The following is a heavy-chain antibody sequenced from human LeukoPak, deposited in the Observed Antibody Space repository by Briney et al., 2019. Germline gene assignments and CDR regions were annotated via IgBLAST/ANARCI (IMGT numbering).Heavy chain of an antibody. CDR2: IIPIFGTA. J-gene: IGHJ6*03. CDR3: ARDLGYCSGGGSCYDSHYYYMDV. CDR1: GGTFSSYA. D-gene: IGHD2-15*01. Sequence: SVKVSCKASGGTFSSYAISWVRQAPGQGLEWMGGIIPIFGTANYAQKFQGRVTITADESTSTAYMELSSLRSEDTAVYYCARDLGYCSGGGSCYDSHYYYMDVWGKGTTVTVSS. V-gene: IGHV1-69*13.